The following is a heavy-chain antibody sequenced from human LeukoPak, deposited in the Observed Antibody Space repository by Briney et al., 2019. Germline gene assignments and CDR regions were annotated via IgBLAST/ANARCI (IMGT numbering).Heavy chain of an antibody. CDR1: GFTFSSYG. CDR3: ARGGYYYDSSGPYDH. J-gene: IGHJ4*02. D-gene: IGHD3-22*01. V-gene: IGHV3-30*02. Sequence: GSLRLSCAASGFTFSSYGMHWVRQAPGKGLEWVAFIRYDGSNKYYADSVKGRFTISRDNSKNTLYLQMNSLRAEDTAVYYCARGGYYYDSSGPYDHWGQGTLVTVSS. CDR2: IRYDGSNK.